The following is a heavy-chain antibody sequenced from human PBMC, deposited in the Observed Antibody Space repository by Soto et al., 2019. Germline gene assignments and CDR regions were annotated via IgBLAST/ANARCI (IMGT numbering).Heavy chain of an antibody. Sequence: PGGSLRLSCAAAGFSVSTSHISWVRQAPGKGLEWVSVIYSGGATHYAVSVKGRLIISRDKSKNTVDLQMNSLRAEDTAVYYCAREGGSGSPDWYFNVWGRGTLVTVSS. D-gene: IGHD1-26*01. CDR2: IYSGGAT. V-gene: IGHV3-53*01. CDR3: AREGGSGSPDWYFNV. CDR1: GFSVSTSH. J-gene: IGHJ2*01.